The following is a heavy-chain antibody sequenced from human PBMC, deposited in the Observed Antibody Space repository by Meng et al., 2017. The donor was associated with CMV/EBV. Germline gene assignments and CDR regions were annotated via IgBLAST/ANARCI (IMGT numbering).Heavy chain of an antibody. CDR2: ISSSGSTI. CDR3: ARNLSPRTLRFLVWLPTGGWVDY. CDR1: GFTFSDYY. D-gene: IGHD3-3*01. V-gene: IGHV3-11*04. J-gene: IGHJ4*02. Sequence: GGSLRLSCAASGFTFSDYYMSWIRQAPGKGLEWVSYISSSGSTIYYADSVKGRFTISRDNAKNSLYLQMNSLRAEDTAVYYCARNLSPRTLRFLVWLPTGGWVDYWGQGTLVTVSS.